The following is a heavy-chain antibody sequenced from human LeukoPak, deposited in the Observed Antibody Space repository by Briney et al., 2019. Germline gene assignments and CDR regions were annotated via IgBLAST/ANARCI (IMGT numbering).Heavy chain of an antibody. J-gene: IGHJ4*02. D-gene: IGHD1-26*01. Sequence: ASVKVSCKASGYTFTTYGISWVRQAPGQGLEWLGWISGDNGDTNYAQNLQGRVTMTTDTSTSTAYMELGSLTSDDTAVYYCARDRYGVRSGSCDYWGQGTLVTVSS. CDR2: ISGDNGDT. CDR1: GYTFTTYG. V-gene: IGHV1-18*01. CDR3: ARDRYGVRSGSCDY.